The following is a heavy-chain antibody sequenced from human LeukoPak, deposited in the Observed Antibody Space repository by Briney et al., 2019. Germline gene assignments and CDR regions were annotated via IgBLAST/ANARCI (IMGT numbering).Heavy chain of an antibody. J-gene: IGHJ4*02. CDR3: ARAGIAARHFDY. CDR2: IYSGGST. V-gene: IGHV3-66*02. CDR1: GFTVSSNY. Sequence: PGGSLRLSCAAPGFTVSSNYMSWVRQAPGKGLEWVSVIYSGGSTYYADSVKGRFTISRDNSKNTLYLQMNSLRAEDTAVYYCARAGIAARHFDYWGQGTLVTVSS. D-gene: IGHD6-6*01.